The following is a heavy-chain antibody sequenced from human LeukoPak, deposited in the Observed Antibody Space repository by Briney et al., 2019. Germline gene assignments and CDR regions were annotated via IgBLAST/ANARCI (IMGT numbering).Heavy chain of an antibody. CDR3: ARDFHYYDSSGYSIFDY. CDR1: GGSISSYY. J-gene: IGHJ4*02. Sequence: PSETLSLTCTVSGGSISSYYWSWIRQPAGKGLEWIGRIYTSGSTNYNPSLKSRVTMPVDTSKNQFSLKLSSVTAADTAVYYCARDFHYYDSSGYSIFDYWGQGTLVTVSS. CDR2: IYTSGST. V-gene: IGHV4-4*07. D-gene: IGHD3-22*01.